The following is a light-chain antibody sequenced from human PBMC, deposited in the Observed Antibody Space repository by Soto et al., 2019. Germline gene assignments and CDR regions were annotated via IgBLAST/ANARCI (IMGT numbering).Light chain of an antibody. J-gene: IGKJ5*01. Sequence: EIVLTQSPATLSLSPWEAATLSCRATRSVSSYLAWYQQKPGQAPRLLIYDASSRPTDIPARFSGSGSGTDFTLTISSLEPEDFALYYCQQRSNWPITFGQGTRLEI. V-gene: IGKV3-11*01. CDR1: RSVSSY. CDR3: QQRSNWPIT. CDR2: DAS.